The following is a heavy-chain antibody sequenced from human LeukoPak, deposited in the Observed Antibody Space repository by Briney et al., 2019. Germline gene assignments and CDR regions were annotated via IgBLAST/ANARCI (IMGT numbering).Heavy chain of an antibody. V-gene: IGHV1-18*04. Sequence: GASVKVSCKASGYTFTSYGISWVRQAPGQGLEWMGWISAYNGNTNYAQKLQGRATMTTDTSTSTAYMELRSLRSDDTAVYYCARDRAGTTGNWFDPWGQGTLVTVSS. CDR2: ISAYNGNT. J-gene: IGHJ5*02. CDR1: GYTFTSYG. D-gene: IGHD1-1*01. CDR3: ARDRAGTTGNWFDP.